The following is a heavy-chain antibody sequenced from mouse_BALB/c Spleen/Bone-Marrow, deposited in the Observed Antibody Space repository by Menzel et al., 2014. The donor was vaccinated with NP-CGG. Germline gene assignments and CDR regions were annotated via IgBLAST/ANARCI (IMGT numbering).Heavy chain of an antibody. Sequence: VQLVESGAELVRPGASVKLSCKASGYTFTSYWINWVKPRPGQGLEWIGNIYPSDSYTNYNQKFKGKATLTVDKSSSTAYMQLSSPTSEDSAVYYCTRSYGSSYEYYFDYWGQGTTLTVSS. V-gene: IGHV1-69*02. CDR2: IYPSDSYT. CDR3: TRSYGSSYEYYFDY. D-gene: IGHD1-1*01. J-gene: IGHJ2*01. CDR1: GYTFTSYW.